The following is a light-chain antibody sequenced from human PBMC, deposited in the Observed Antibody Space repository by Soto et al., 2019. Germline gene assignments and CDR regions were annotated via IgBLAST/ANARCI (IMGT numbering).Light chain of an antibody. CDR1: QSVSSY. CDR2: DAS. J-gene: IGKJ2*01. V-gene: IGKV3-11*01. Sequence: EIVLTQSPATLSLSPGERATLSCRASQSVSSYLAWYQQKHGQAPRLLIYDASNRATGIPARFSGSGSGTDFTLTISSLEPEDFAVYYCQQRSNGPPLYTFGQGTKLEIK. CDR3: QQRSNGPPLYT.